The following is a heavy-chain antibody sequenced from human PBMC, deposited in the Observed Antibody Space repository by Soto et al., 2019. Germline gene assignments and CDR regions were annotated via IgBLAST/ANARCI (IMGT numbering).Heavy chain of an antibody. CDR1: GFTVSSYA. D-gene: IGHD3-16*01. CDR3: AKALRFTFTTGYYMDV. Sequence: EVQLLESGGGLVQPGGSLRLSGAASGFTVSSYAMSWVRQAPGKGLEWVSVISGSGSTYSADSVKGRFTISRDSSKNTVYLKMNSLRAEDTAVYYCAKALRFTFTTGYYMDVWGRGTTVTVSS. V-gene: IGHV3-23*01. CDR2: ISGSGST. J-gene: IGHJ6*03.